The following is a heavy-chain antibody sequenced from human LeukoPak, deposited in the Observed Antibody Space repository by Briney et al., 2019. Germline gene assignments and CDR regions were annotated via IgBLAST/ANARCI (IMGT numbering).Heavy chain of an antibody. CDR1: GYSISSGYY. J-gene: IGHJ4*02. CDR2: IYHSKST. V-gene: IGHV4-38-2*02. CDR3: ARGRERFWSGYFDY. D-gene: IGHD3-3*02. Sequence: SETLSLTCTVSGYSISSGYYWGWIRQPPGKGLEWIGSIYHSKSTYYNPSLKSRVTISVHTSKNQFSLKLSSVTAADTAVYYCARGRERFWSGYFDYWGQGTLVTVSS.